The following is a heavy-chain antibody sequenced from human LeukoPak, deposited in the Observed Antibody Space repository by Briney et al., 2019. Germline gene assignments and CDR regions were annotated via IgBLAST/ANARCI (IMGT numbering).Heavy chain of an antibody. D-gene: IGHD1-1*01. Sequence: VASVKVSCKASGYTFTSYDINWVRQATGQGLEWMGWMNPNSGNTGYAQKIQGRVTMTRNTSISTAYMELSSLRSEDTAVYYCARAGGQLGYNWFDPWGQGTLVTVSS. CDR1: GYTFTSYD. CDR2: MNPNSGNT. V-gene: IGHV1-8*01. CDR3: ARAGGQLGYNWFDP. J-gene: IGHJ5*02.